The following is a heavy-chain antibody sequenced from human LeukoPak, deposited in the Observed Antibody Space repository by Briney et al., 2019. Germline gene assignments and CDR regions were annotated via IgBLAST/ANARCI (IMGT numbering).Heavy chain of an antibody. Sequence: PGGSLRLSCAASGFTFSSYAMSWVRQAPGKGLEWVSVIYSGGSTYYADSVKGRFTISRDNSKNTLYLQMNSLRAEDTAVYYCARDGYNENAFDIWGQGTMVTVSS. D-gene: IGHD5-24*01. J-gene: IGHJ3*02. CDR1: GFTFSSYA. V-gene: IGHV3-53*01. CDR2: IYSGGST. CDR3: ARDGYNENAFDI.